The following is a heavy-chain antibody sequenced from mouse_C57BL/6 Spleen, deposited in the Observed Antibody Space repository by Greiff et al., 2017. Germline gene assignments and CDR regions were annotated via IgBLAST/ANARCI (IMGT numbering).Heavy chain of an antibody. CDR2: IYPGSGST. J-gene: IGHJ2*01. D-gene: IGHD1-1*01. V-gene: IGHV1-55*01. Sequence: QVQLKQPGAELVKPGASVKMSCKASGYTFTSYWITWVKQRPGQGLEWIGDIYPGSGSTNYTEKFKSKATMTVDTSSSTAYMQLSSLTSEDSAVYYCARRYYGSSYGGYWGQGTTLTVSS. CDR3: ARRYYGSSYGGY. CDR1: GYTFTSYW.